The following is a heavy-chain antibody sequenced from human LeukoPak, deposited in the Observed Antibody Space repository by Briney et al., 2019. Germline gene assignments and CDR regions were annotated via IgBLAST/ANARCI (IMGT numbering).Heavy chain of an antibody. CDR3: AKWGDYDVLTGYYVSDY. CDR2: ITGSGGNT. Sequence: GGSLRLSCASSGFTFSNYAMSWVRPAPRKGLEWVSAITGSGGNTYYADSVKGRFTISREHSKNTVFLQMNSLRAEDTAVYYCAKWGDYDVLTGYYVSDYWGQGTLVTVSS. CDR1: GFTFSNYA. J-gene: IGHJ4*02. V-gene: IGHV3-23*01. D-gene: IGHD3-9*01.